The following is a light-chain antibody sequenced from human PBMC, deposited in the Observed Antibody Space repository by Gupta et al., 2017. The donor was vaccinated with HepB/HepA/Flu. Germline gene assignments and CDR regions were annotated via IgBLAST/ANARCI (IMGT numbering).Light chain of an antibody. CDR3: FSYTGDLAV. CDR1: NSDVGGYNL. J-gene: IGLJ1*01. V-gene: IGLV2-23*02. Sequence: SALTQPASVSGSPGQSIAISCTGTNSDVGGYNLVSWYQQDPGKAPKIMIYEVSKRPSGVSNRFSGSKSGNTASLTISVLQAEDEADYYCFSYTGDLAVFCTGTRVTVL. CDR2: EVS.